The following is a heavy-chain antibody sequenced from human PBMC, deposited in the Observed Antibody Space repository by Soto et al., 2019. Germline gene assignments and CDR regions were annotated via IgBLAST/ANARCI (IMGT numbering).Heavy chain of an antibody. V-gene: IGHV4-59*01. J-gene: IGHJ6*02. D-gene: IGHD2-2*01. CDR2: IYYSGST. CDR3: ARDTGGYQLLSPYYYCMDV. CDR1: GGSISSYY. Sequence: LSLTCTVSGGSISSYYWSGIRQPPGKGLEWIGYIYYSGSTNYNPSLKSRVTISVDTSKNQFSLKLSSVTAADTAVYYCARDTGGYQLLSPYYYCMDVWGQGTTVTVSS.